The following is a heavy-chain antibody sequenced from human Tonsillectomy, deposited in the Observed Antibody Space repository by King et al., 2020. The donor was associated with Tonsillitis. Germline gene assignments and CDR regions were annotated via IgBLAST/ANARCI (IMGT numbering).Heavy chain of an antibody. Sequence: HVQLVESGGRVVQPGRSLRLSCAASGFTFSTYDMYWVRQAPGKGLEWVAVISFDGSYKYYADSVTGRFTISRDNSKNTLYLQMNSLRAEDTAVYYCARDRDGYIFDYWGQGTLVTVSS. CDR1: GFTFSTYD. V-gene: IGHV3-33*05. CDR2: ISFDGSYK. D-gene: IGHD5-24*01. CDR3: ARDRDGYIFDY. J-gene: IGHJ4*02.